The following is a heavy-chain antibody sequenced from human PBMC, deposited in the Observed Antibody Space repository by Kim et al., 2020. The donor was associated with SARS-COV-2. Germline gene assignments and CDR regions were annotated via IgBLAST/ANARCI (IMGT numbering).Heavy chain of an antibody. Sequence: SVKVSCKASVGTFSSYAISWVRQAPGQGLEWMGGIIPIFGTANYAQKFQGRVTITADESTSTAYMELSSLRSEDTAVYYCARGNRVVYAGVGFDYWGQGTLVTVSS. J-gene: IGHJ4*02. V-gene: IGHV1-69*13. CDR2: IIPIFGTA. D-gene: IGHD2-8*02. CDR3: ARGNRVVYAGVGFDY. CDR1: VGTFSSYA.